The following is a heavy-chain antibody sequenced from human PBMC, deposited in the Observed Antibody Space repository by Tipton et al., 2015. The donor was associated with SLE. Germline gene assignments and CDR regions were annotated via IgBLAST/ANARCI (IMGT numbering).Heavy chain of an antibody. CDR3: ARVGSSWYVGYYYYMDV. J-gene: IGHJ6*03. CDR1: GGSFSGYF. CDR2: INHSGST. D-gene: IGHD6-13*01. Sequence: GLVKPSETLSLTCAVYGGSFSGYFWSWIRQPPGKGLEWIGEINHSGSTNYNPSLKSRVTISVDTSKNQFSLKLSSVTAADTAVYYCARVGSSWYVGYYYYMDVWGKGTTVTVSS. V-gene: IGHV4-34*01.